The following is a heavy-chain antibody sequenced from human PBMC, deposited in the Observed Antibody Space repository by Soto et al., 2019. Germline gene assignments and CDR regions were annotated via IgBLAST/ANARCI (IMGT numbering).Heavy chain of an antibody. CDR1: GGSISSGDYY. Sequence: PSETLSLTCTVSGGSISSGDYYWSWIRQPPGKGLEWIGEINHSGSTNYNPSLKSRVTISVDTSKNQFSLKLSSVTAADTAVYYCARRKGAFDIWGQGTMVTVSS. J-gene: IGHJ3*02. CDR2: INHSGST. V-gene: IGHV4-39*07. CDR3: ARRKGAFDI.